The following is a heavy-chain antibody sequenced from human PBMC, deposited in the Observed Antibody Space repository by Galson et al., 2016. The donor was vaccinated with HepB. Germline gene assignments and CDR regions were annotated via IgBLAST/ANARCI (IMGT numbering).Heavy chain of an antibody. CDR3: GRDYPTMTDRCPYHVDV. CDR2: ITSVSTHT. CDR1: GFSYDYHT. D-gene: IGHD4-17*01. Sequence: SLRLSCAASGFSYDYHTMHWVRQSPGKVPEWVSAITSVSTHTYYAGSVKGRFTISRDNSKNTLYLQMNSLRAEDTAVYYCGRDYPTMTDRCPYHVDVWGNGTAVTVSS. J-gene: IGHJ6*04. V-gene: IGHV3-21*04.